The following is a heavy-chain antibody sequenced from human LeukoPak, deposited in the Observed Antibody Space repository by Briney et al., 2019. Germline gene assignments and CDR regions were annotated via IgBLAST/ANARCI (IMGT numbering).Heavy chain of an antibody. V-gene: IGHV4-39*01. Sequence: KPSETLSLTCTVSGGSISSSSYYWGWIRQPPGKGLEWIGSIYYSGSTYYNPSLKSQVDMYVDTTKNQFSLKLSAVTAADTAVYYCARGRRYYYAHDAFDIWGQGTMVTVSS. CDR3: ARGRRYYYAHDAFDI. CDR1: GGSISSSSYY. D-gene: IGHD3-10*01. CDR2: IYYSGST. J-gene: IGHJ3*02.